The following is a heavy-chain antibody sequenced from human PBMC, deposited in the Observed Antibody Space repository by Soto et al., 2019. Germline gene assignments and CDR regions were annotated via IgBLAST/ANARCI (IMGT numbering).Heavy chain of an antibody. Sequence: SETLSLTCAVYGGSFSGYYWSWIRQPPGKGLEWIGEINHSGSTNYNPSLKSRVTISVDTSKNQFSLKLSSVTAADTAVYYCARGPRLRYFDWSPYYYGMDVWGQGTTVTVS. CDR1: GGSFSGYY. CDR2: INHSGST. D-gene: IGHD3-9*01. V-gene: IGHV4-34*01. J-gene: IGHJ6*02. CDR3: ARGPRLRYFDWSPYYYGMDV.